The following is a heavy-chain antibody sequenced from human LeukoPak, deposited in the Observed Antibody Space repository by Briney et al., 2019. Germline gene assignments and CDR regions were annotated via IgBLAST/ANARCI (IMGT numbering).Heavy chain of an antibody. D-gene: IGHD6-19*01. CDR1: ADSITRYY. V-gene: IGHV4-59*01. CDR2: MFHTGST. CDR3: AREGGKQWLVFDY. J-gene: IGHJ4*02. Sequence: PSETLSLTCSVSADSITRYYLSWIRQPPGKGLEWIGYMFHTGSTSYNPSLKSRVTLSMDTSKLQFSLKLTSVTAADTAVYYRAREGGKQWLVFDYWGQGALVTVSS.